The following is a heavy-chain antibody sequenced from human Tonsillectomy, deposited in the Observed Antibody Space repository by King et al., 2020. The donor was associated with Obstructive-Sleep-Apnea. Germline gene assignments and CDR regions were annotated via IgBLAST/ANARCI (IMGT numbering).Heavy chain of an antibody. Sequence: QQVQSGAEVKKPGASVKVSCKASGYTFTSYDINWVRQATGQGLEWMGWMNPNSGNTGYAQKFQGRVTMTSNSSISTAYMELSSLKSEDTAVYYCARGDSLVRGVYGSWGQGTLVAVSS. J-gene: IGHJ5*02. V-gene: IGHV1-8*01. D-gene: IGHD3-10*01. CDR2: MNPNSGNT. CDR3: ARGDSLVRGVYGS. CDR1: GYTFTSYD.